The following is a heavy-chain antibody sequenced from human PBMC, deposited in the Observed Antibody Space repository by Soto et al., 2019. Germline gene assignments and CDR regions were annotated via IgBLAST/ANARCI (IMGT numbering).Heavy chain of an antibody. CDR2: IIPIFGTA. Sequence: QVQLVQSGAEVKKPGSSVKVSCKASGGTFSSYAISWVRQAPGQGLEGMGGIIPIFGTANYAQKFQGRVTITADESTSTAYMELSSLRSEDTAVYYCARGSVARVSSSWYSVDYWGQGTLVTVSS. V-gene: IGHV1-69*01. CDR1: GGTFSSYA. J-gene: IGHJ4*02. CDR3: ARGSVARVSSSWYSVDY. D-gene: IGHD6-13*01.